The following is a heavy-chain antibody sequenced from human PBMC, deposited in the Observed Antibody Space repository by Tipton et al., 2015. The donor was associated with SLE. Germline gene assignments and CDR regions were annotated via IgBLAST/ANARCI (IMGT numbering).Heavy chain of an antibody. Sequence: QLVQSGAEVKMPGASARVSCKASGYTFTNYGISWVRQAPGQGLEWMGWISDYNGNTNYAEKFQGRVTMTTDTSTSTAYMELRSLRSDDTAVYYCARDKGVELREDAFDIWGQGTIVTVSS. J-gene: IGHJ3*02. V-gene: IGHV1-18*01. CDR2: ISDYNGNT. D-gene: IGHD1-7*01. CDR3: ARDKGVELREDAFDI. CDR1: GYTFTNYG.